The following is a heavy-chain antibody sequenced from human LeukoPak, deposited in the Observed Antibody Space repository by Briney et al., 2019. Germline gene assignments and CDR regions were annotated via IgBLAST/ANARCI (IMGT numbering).Heavy chain of an antibody. CDR2: IYSGGNT. D-gene: IGHD7-27*01. V-gene: IGHV3-66*01. CDR1: GFTFSSNY. CDR3: ARDPALGKFDY. J-gene: IGHJ4*02. Sequence: GGSLRLSCAASGFTFSSNYMSWVRQAPGKGLEWVSVIYSGGNTYYADSVKDRFTISRDNSKNTLYLQMNSLRAEDTAVYYCARDPALGKFDYWGQGTLVTVSS.